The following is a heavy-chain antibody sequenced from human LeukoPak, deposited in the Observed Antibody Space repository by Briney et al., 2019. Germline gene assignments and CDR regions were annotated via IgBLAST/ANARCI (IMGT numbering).Heavy chain of an antibody. CDR3: ARDRVRWYFEVDY. J-gene: IGHJ4*02. CDR2: IWYDGSNK. D-gene: IGHD3-9*01. Sequence: QPGGSLILSCAASGFTFSSYGMHWVRQAPGKGLEWVAVIWYDGSNKYYADSVKGRFTISRDNSKNTLYLQMNSLRAEDTAVYYCARDRVRWYFEVDYWGQGTLVTVSS. V-gene: IGHV3-33*08. CDR1: GFTFSSYG.